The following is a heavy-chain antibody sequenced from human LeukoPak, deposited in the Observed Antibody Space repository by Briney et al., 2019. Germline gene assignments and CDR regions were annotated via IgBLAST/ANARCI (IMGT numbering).Heavy chain of an antibody. D-gene: IGHD3-10*01. CDR2: IYSGGST. CDR1: GFTVSSNY. Sequence: GGSLRLSCAASGFTVSSNYMSWVRQAPGKGLEWVSIIYSGGSTFYADSVKGRFTISRDNSKNTLYLQMNSLRAEDTAVYYCAKDEAYGSGSYWGIDYWGQGTLVTVSS. CDR3: AKDEAYGSGSYWGIDY. V-gene: IGHV3-53*05. J-gene: IGHJ4*02.